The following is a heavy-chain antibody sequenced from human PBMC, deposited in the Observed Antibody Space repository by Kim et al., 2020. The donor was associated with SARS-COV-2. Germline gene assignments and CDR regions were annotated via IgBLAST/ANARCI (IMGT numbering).Heavy chain of an antibody. V-gene: IGHV3-23*01. CDR2: ISVSGVGGSSEKT. D-gene: IGHD2-21*01. CDR1: EFAFSAYA. J-gene: IGHJ6*01. CDR3: AKDRYRGSLYECYFHYVMDV. Sequence: GGSLRLSCAASEFAFSAYAMNWVRQSPGKGLEWVSSISVSGVGGSSEKTNYAASVMCRFTVSRDNSKEILYLQMNILRPEDTAIYYCAKDRYRGSLYECYFHYVMDVWGQGTTVSVSS.